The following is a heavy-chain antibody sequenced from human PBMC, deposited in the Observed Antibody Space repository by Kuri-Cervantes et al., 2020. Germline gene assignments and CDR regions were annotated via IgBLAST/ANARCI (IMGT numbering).Heavy chain of an antibody. CDR2: MNPNSGNT. CDR1: GYTFTSYD. J-gene: IGHJ5*02. Sequence: ASVKVSCKASGYTFTSYDINWVRQATGQGLEWMGWMNPNSGNTGYAQKFQGRVTMTRNTSISTAYLELTRLRSDDTAVYYCASSVAARPFVNWIDPWGQGTLVTVSS. V-gene: IGHV1-8*01. D-gene: IGHD6-6*01. CDR3: ASSVAARPFVNWIDP.